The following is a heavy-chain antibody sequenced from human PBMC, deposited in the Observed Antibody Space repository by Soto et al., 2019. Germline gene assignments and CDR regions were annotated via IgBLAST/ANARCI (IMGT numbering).Heavy chain of an antibody. CDR3: ARGRYCLTGRCFPNWFDS. V-gene: IGHV4-30-4*01. CDR2: IYKSATT. D-gene: IGHD7-27*01. Sequence: SETLSLTCSVSGDSISNLDYFWAWIRQPPGQALEYIGYIYKSATTYYNPSFESRVAISVDTSKSQFSLNVTSVTAADTAVYFCARGRYCLTGRCFPNWFDSWGQGAMVTVSS. J-gene: IGHJ5*01. CDR1: GDSISNLDYF.